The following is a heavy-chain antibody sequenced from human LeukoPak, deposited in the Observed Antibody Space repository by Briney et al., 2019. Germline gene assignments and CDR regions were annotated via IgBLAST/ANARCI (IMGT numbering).Heavy chain of an antibody. V-gene: IGHV3-7*01. J-gene: IGHJ4*02. Sequence: QPGGSLRLSCAASGFTFSDYYMSWVRQAPGKGLEWVANIKQDGSEKYYVDSVKGRFTISRDNAKNSLYLQMNSPRAEDTAVYYCAREMVGATDSFDYWGQGTLVTVSS. CDR1: GFTFSDYY. CDR3: AREMVGATDSFDY. D-gene: IGHD1-26*01. CDR2: IKQDGSEK.